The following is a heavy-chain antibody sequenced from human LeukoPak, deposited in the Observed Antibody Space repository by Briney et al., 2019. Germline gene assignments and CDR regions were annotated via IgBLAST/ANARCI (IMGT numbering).Heavy chain of an antibody. CDR3: AREVAAAGREVDY. J-gene: IGHJ4*02. V-gene: IGHV4-38-2*02. D-gene: IGHD6-13*01. CDR2: IYHSGST. Sequence: SDTLALTCAVSGYSISSGYYWGWIRQPPGKWLEGIGSIYHSGSTYYNPSLKSRVTISVDTSKNQFSLKLSSVTAADTAVYYCAREVAAAGREVDYWGQGAMVTVSS. CDR1: GYSISSGYY.